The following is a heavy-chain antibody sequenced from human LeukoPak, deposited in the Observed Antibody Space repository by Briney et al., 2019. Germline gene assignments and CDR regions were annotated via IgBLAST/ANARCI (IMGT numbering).Heavy chain of an antibody. V-gene: IGHV3-33*01. Sequence: GGSLRLSCAASGFAFSNYGMHWVRQAPGKGLEWVAVIWYDESDRHYGDSVKGRFTISRDNSKNTLYLQMNSLRAEDTAVYYCARDTRGRDLDYWGQGTLVTASS. CDR3: ARDTRGRDLDY. CDR1: GFAFSNYG. CDR2: IWYDESDR. D-gene: IGHD3-16*01. J-gene: IGHJ4*02.